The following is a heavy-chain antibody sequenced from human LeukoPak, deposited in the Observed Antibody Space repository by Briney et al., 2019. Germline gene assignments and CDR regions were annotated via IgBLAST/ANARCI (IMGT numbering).Heavy chain of an antibody. D-gene: IGHD4-17*01. J-gene: IGHJ3*02. CDR2: ISYDGSNK. CDR3: AKVRGDYGDYVGAFDI. V-gene: IGHV3-30*18. CDR1: GFTFSSYG. Sequence: PGGSLRLSCAASGFTFSSYGMHWVRQAPGKGLEWVAVISYDGSNKYYADSVKGRFTISRDNSKNTLYLQMNSLRAEDTAVYYCAKVRGDYGDYVGAFDIWGQGTMVTVSS.